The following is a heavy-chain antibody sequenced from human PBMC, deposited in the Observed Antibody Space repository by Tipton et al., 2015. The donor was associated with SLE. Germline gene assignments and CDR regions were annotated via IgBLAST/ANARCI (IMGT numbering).Heavy chain of an antibody. CDR3: ATESGGGYFDY. V-gene: IGHV1-2*06. D-gene: IGHD3-16*01. CDR2: STPNSGGT. J-gene: IGHJ4*02. CDR1: GYKFTSYF. Sequence: VQLVQSGAEVKNPGASVKVSCKASGYKFTSYFLHWVRLAPGQGLEWMGRSTPNSGGTNYAQKFQGRVTMTRDTSISTAYMVLTSLSSDDTAVYYCATESGGGYFDYWGQGTLVTVSS.